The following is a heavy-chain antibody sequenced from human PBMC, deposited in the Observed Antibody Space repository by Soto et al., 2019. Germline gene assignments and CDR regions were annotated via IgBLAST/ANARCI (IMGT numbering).Heavy chain of an antibody. V-gene: IGHV3-23*01. CDR2: LSAGGTAT. Sequence: EVQLLESGGGLVQPGGSLRLSCAASGFIFSSRAMTWVRQAPGKGLEWVSVLSAGGTATYSADSVKGRFTISRDNSKNTLYLQVNSLRVEDTALYYGARAVGGSSYAYLPADWGHGTLVTVSS. CDR1: GFIFSSRA. CDR3: ARAVGGSSYAYLPAD. D-gene: IGHD5-18*01. J-gene: IGHJ4*01.